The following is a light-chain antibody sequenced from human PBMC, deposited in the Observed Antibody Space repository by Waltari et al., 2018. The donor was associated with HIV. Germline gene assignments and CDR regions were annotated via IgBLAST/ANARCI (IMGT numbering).Light chain of an antibody. CDR2: GNS. Sequence: QSVLTQPPSVSRAPGQRVTISCTGSSSNIGAGYDVHWYQQLPGTAPKPRIYGNSNRPSGVPDRFSGSKSGTSASLAITGLQAEDEADYSCQSYDSSLSGFVFGTGTKVTVL. CDR3: QSYDSSLSGFV. V-gene: IGLV1-40*01. CDR1: SSNIGAGYD. J-gene: IGLJ1*01.